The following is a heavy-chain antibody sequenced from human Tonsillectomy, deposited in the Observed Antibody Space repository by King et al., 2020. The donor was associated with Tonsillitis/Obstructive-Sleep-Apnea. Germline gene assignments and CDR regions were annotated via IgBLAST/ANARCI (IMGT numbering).Heavy chain of an antibody. J-gene: IGHJ4*02. CDR1: GFTVSGKY. D-gene: IGHD4-17*01. CDR2: IYSGGGI. CDR3: ATRPHGDYPFFDY. V-gene: IGHV3-66*01. Sequence: VQLVESGGGLVQPGGSLILSCAASGFTVSGKYMSWVRQPPGKGLEWVSLIYSGGGISYTDSVKDRFTISIDISKNTLYLQMNGLRAEDTAVYYCATRPHGDYPFFDYWGQGTLVTVSS.